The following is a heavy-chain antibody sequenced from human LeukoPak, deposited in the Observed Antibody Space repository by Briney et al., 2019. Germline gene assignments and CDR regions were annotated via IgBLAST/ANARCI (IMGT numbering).Heavy chain of an antibody. CDR1: GFSLGTGGVG. CDR3: TNADSYGLDY. CDR2: IYWDDDK. J-gene: IGHJ4*02. Sequence: SGPTLVNPTQHLTLTCTFSGFSLGTGGVGVGWIRQPPVKALEWLALIYWDDDKRYSPSLKSRLTINNDTSKNQVVLTMTNMDPLDTATYYCTNADSYGLDYWGPGTLVTVSS. D-gene: IGHD5-18*01. V-gene: IGHV2-5*02.